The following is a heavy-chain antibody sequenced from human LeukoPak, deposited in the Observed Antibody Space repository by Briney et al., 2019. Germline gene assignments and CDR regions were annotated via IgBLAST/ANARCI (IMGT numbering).Heavy chain of an antibody. D-gene: IGHD6-19*01. V-gene: IGHV3-7*01. CDR3: ARDIGWYALDY. Sequence: GGSLRLSCAASGFSFSDHWMNWLRQAPGRGLEWVAIIKMDGSQYSYVDSVKGRFTISRDNAKNSLYQQMNSLRDEDTAVYYCARDIGWYALDYWGQGTLVTVSS. J-gene: IGHJ4*02. CDR2: IKMDGSQY. CDR1: GFSFSDHW.